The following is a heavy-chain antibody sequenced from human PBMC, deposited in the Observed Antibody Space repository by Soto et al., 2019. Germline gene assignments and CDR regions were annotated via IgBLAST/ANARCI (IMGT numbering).Heavy chain of an antibody. CDR1: GCTFSGYA. Sequence: PAGSLRLSCATSGCTFSGYAMHWVRQAPGKGLEWVGVISYGGSNRYYEYSVRGRFTIARDNSPKTLYLQMTGLTPEDTAVYYCAKVREGYRYGASGFAPWAQGPLAPVS. J-gene: IGHJ5*02. CDR2: ISYGGSNR. CDR3: AKVREGYRYGASGFAP. D-gene: IGHD5-18*01. V-gene: IGHV3-30*04.